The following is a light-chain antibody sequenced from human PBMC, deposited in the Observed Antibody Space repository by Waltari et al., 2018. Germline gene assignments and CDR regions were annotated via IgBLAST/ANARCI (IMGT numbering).Light chain of an antibody. J-gene: IGLJ2*01. Sequence: SYELTQPSSVSVSPGQTARITCSGHVVAKKYARWFQQMPGQAPVLVIYKDPERPSGIPERFYGSTSGTTVTLTSSGAQVEDEADYYCYSAADNNRLVFGGGTKLTVL. V-gene: IGLV3-27*01. CDR3: YSAADNNRLV. CDR1: VVAKKY. CDR2: KDP.